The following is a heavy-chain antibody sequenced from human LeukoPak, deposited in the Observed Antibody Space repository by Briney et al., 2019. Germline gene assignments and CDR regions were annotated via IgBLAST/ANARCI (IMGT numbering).Heavy chain of an antibody. Sequence: GSLRLSCAASGFTFSYHYMSWIRQAPGKGLEWVSYISRGASTIYYADSVKGRFTISRDNAKNSLYLQMDSLRAEDTALYYCARGGNNSGWNAYFDYWGQGSLVTVSS. CDR3: ARGGNNSGWNAYFDY. CDR2: ISRGASTI. V-gene: IGHV3-11*01. D-gene: IGHD6-19*01. J-gene: IGHJ4*02. CDR1: GFTFSYHY.